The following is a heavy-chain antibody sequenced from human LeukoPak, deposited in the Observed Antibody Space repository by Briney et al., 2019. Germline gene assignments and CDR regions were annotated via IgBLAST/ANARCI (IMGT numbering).Heavy chain of an antibody. J-gene: IGHJ4*02. CDR3: ARGPMYSTSYYAPDY. D-gene: IGHD6-13*01. CDR1: GYGFSSYG. V-gene: IGHV1-18*01. Sequence: ASVKVSCKASGYGFSSYGISWVRQAPGQGLEWMGWISAYSGNTKYAQTFQGRVTMTTDTSTGTAYIELRSLRSDDTAVYYCARGPMYSTSYYAPDYWGQGTPVTVSS. CDR2: ISAYSGNT.